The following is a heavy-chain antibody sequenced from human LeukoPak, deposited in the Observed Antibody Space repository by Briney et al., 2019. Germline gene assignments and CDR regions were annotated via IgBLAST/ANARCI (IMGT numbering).Heavy chain of an antibody. CDR1: GFTFSDYY. V-gene: IGHV3-33*06. J-gene: IGHJ6*03. CDR2: IWYDGSNK. Sequence: PGGSLRLSCAASGFTFSDYYMSWIRQAPGKGLEWVAVIWYDGSNKYYADSVKGRFTISRDNSKNTLYLQMNSLRAEDTAVYYCAKGPVTVNYYYMDVWGKGTTVTVSS. CDR3: AKGPVTVNYYYMDV. D-gene: IGHD5-18*01.